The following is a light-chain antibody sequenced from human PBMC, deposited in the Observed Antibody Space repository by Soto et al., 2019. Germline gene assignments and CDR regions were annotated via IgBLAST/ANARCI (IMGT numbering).Light chain of an antibody. CDR2: EAT. CDR3: CSYAGSNIFVV. CDR1: SSDVGSYNL. Sequence: QSALTQPASVSGSPGQSITISCTGTSSDVGSYNLVSWYQQHPGKAPKLMIYEATKRPSGVSDRFSGSKSGNTASLTISGLQAEDEADYYCCSYAGSNIFVVFGGGTQLTVL. J-gene: IGLJ2*01. V-gene: IGLV2-23*01.